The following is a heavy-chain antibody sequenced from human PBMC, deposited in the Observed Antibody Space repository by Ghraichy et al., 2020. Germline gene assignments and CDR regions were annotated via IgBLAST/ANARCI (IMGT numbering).Heavy chain of an antibody. CDR3: AKDAVGRPDLAFYYYYGMDV. CDR2: ISYDGSNK. Sequence: LSLTCAASGFTFSSYGMHWVRQAPGKGLEWVAVISYDGSNKYYADSVKGRFTISRDNSKNTLYLQMNSLRAEDTAVYYCAKDAVGRPDLAFYYYYGMDVWGQGTTVTVSS. CDR1: GFTFSSYG. V-gene: IGHV3-30*18. J-gene: IGHJ6*02. D-gene: IGHD4-23*01.